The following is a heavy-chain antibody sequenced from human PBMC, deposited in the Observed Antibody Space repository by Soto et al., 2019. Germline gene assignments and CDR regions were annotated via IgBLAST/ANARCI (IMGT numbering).Heavy chain of an antibody. D-gene: IGHD5-18*01. J-gene: IGHJ3*02. V-gene: IGHV3-7*01. CDR2: IKQDGTEK. CDR1: VFTFGRYW. CDR3: ARGDTPMITGMDSFDI. Sequence: GGSLRLSCAASVFTFGRYWMNWVRQAPGKGLEWVANIKQDGTEKNYLDSVKGRFTISRENARKSLYLQLDSLRAEDTAVYFCARGDTPMITGMDSFDIWGQGTMVTVSS.